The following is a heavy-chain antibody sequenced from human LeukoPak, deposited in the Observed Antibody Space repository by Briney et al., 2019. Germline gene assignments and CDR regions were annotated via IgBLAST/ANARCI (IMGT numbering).Heavy chain of an antibody. J-gene: IGHJ4*02. CDR2: IYYSGST. V-gene: IGHV4-39*07. CDR3: ARVRAFGGVTVMDY. CDR1: GGSISSSSYY. Sequence: SETLSLTCTVSGGSISSSSYYWGWIRQPPGKGLEWIGNIYYSGSTYYNPSLKSRVTISVDTSKNQLSLKLSSVTAADTAVYYCARVRAFGGVTVMDYWGQGTLVTVTS. D-gene: IGHD3-16*02.